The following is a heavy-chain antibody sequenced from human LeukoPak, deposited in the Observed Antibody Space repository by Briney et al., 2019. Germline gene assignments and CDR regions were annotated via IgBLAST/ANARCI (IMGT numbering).Heavy chain of an antibody. CDR2: IYYSGST. CDR3: ARGRITFDY. CDR1: GGSISSGDNY. V-gene: IGHV4-61*08. Sequence: SQTLSLTCTVSGGSISSGDNYWSWIRQPPGKGLEWIGYIYYSGSTNYNPSLKSRVTISVDTSKNQFSLKLSSVTAADTAVYYCARGRITFDYWGQGTLVTVSS. J-gene: IGHJ4*02. D-gene: IGHD1-14*01.